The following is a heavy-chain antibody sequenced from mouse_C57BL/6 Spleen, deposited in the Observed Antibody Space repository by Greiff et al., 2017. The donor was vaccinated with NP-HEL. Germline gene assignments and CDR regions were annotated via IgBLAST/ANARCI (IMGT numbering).Heavy chain of an antibody. CDR3: ARQRRRGAMDY. CDR1: GFTFSDYG. V-gene: IGHV5-17*01. J-gene: IGHJ4*01. CDR2: ISSGSSTI. Sequence: EVKLVESGGGLVKPGGSLKLSCAASGFTFSDYGMHWVRQAPEKGLEWVAYISSGSSTIYYADTVKGRFTISRDNAKNTLFLQMTSLRSEDTAMYYCARQRRRGAMDYWGQGTSVTVSS. D-gene: IGHD2-12*01.